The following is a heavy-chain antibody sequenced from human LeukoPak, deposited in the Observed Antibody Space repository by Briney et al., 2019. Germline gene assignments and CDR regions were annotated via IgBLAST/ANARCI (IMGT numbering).Heavy chain of an antibody. CDR2: ISGSGGST. Sequence: PGGSLRLSCAASGFTLSSYAMNWVRQAPGKGLEWVSLISGSGGSTYYVDSVKGRFTISRDNSKNTLYLQMNSLRAEDTAVYYCARERSIAARDAFDIWGQGTMVTVSS. V-gene: IGHV3-23*01. J-gene: IGHJ3*02. CDR3: ARERSIAARDAFDI. CDR1: GFTLSSYA. D-gene: IGHD6-6*01.